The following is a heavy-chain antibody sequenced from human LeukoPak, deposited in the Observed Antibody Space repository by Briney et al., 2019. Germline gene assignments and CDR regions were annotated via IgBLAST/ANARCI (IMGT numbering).Heavy chain of an antibody. CDR3: ARQETSSYNGAFDI. CDR2: ISSSSSTI. J-gene: IGHJ3*02. V-gene: IGHV3-48*01. CDR1: GFTFSSYS. Sequence: GGSLRLSCAASGFTFSSYSMNWVRQAPGKGLEWVSYISSSSSTIYYADSVKGRFTISRDNAKNSLYLQMNSLRADDTAVYHCARQETSSYNGAFDIWGQGTMVTVSS. D-gene: IGHD1-26*01.